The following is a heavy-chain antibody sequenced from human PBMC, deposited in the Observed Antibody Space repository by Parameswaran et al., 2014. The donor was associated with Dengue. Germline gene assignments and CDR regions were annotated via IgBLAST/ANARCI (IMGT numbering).Heavy chain of an antibody. CDR3: AREVLYYLYFDY. J-gene: IGHJ4*02. Sequence: WVRQAPGQGLEWMGGIIPIFGTANYAQKFQGRVTITADESTSTAYMELSSLRSEDTAVYYCAREVLYYLYFDYWGQGTLVTVSS. CDR2: IIPIFGTA. V-gene: IGHV1-69*01. D-gene: IGHD3-22*01.